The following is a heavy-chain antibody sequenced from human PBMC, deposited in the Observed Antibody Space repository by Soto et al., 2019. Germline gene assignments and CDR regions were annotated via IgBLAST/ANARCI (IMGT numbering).Heavy chain of an antibody. Sequence: GGSLRLCCAASGFTFSSYSMNWVRQAPGKGLEWVSSISSSSSYIYYADSVKGRFTISRDNAKNTLYLQMNSLRAEDTAVYYCARVGVRGYDFWSGYYATPYYYGMDVWGQGTTVTVSS. CDR2: ISSSSSYI. CDR1: GFTFSSYS. J-gene: IGHJ6*02. CDR3: ARVGVRGYDFWSGYYATPYYYGMDV. V-gene: IGHV3-21*01. D-gene: IGHD3-3*01.